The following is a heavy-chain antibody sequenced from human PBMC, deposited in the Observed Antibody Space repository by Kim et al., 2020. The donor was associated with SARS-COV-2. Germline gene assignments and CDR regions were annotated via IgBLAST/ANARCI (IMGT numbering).Heavy chain of an antibody. CDR1: GGSISSGGYY. CDR2: IYYSGST. D-gene: IGHD3-3*01. Sequence: SETLSLTCTVSGGSISSGGYYWSWIRQHPGKGLEWIGYIYYSGSTYYNPSLKSRVTISVDTSKNQFSLKLSSVTAADTAVYYCARSGPTYYDFWSGQRVDPWGQGTLVTVSS. J-gene: IGHJ5*02. CDR3: ARSGPTYYDFWSGQRVDP. V-gene: IGHV4-31*03.